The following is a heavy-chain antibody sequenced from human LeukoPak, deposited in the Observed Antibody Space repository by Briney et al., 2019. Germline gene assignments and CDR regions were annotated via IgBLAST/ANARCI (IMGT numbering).Heavy chain of an antibody. CDR2: INHSGST. Sequence: SETLSLTCAVYGGSFSGYYWSWIRQPPGKGLEWIGEINHSGSTNYNPSLKSRVTISVDTSKNQFSLKLSSVTAADTAVYYCARDNPTYYYDSSGYRYWYFDLWGRGTLVTVSS. V-gene: IGHV4-34*01. J-gene: IGHJ2*01. CDR3: ARDNPTYYYDSSGYRYWYFDL. CDR1: GGSFSGYY. D-gene: IGHD3-22*01.